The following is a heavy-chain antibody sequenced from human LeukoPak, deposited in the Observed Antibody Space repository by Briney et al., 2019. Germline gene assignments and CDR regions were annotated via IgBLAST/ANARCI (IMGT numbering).Heavy chain of an antibody. CDR3: ARDIRFLEWLLAHCGMDV. CDR1: GFTFSSYA. V-gene: IGHV3-30-3*01. J-gene: IGHJ6*02. D-gene: IGHD3-3*01. CDR2: ISYDGSNK. Sequence: GRSLRLSCAASGFTFSSYAMHWVRQAPGKGLEWVAVISYDGSNKYYADSVKGQFTISRDNSKNTLYLQMNSLRAEDTAVYYCARDIRFLEWLLAHCGMDVWGQGTTVTVSS.